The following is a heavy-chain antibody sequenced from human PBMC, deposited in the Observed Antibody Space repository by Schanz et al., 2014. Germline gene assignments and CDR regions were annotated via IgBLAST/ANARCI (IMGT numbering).Heavy chain of an antibody. CDR2: IIPVLNIA. J-gene: IGHJ4*02. CDR3: ARGRGVYDD. V-gene: IGHV1-69*02. Sequence: QLQLVQSGAEVKKPGSSVKVSCKLSGGTFSSYTISWMRQAPGQGLEWMGKIIPVLNIATYAQRFQGRVSITADTSTNTAYMELSSLTSEDTAVHYCARGRGVYDDWGQGTLVTVSS. CDR1: GGTFSSYT. D-gene: IGHD2-8*01.